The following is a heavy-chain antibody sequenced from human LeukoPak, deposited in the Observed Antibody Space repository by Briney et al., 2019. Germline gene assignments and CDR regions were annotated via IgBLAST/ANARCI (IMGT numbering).Heavy chain of an antibody. CDR1: GFTLSSYE. Sequence: PGGSLRLSCTVSGFTLSSYEMSWIRQAPGKGLEWVSSVDYSADSTHYADSVMGRFTISRDNSKNTLYLQLNSLSADDTARYYCARSGGIIDYWGQGTLVTVSS. J-gene: IGHJ4*02. V-gene: IGHV3-23*01. CDR3: ARSGGIIDY. CDR2: VDYSADST. D-gene: IGHD3-10*01.